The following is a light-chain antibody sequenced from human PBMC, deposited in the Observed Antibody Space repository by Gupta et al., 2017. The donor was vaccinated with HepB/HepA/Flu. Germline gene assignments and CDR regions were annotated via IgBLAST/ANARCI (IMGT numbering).Light chain of an antibody. J-gene: IGLJ2*01. V-gene: IGLV1-51*01. CDR3: EAWDSSLSAAV. CDR1: SSNIGNNY. CDR2: DSQ. Sequence: QSLLTQPPSVSATAGQKVTISCSGSSSNIGNNYVSWYQPVPGTAPKLLIYDSQKRPSEIPDRFSGSRSGTSATLDITGLQTGDEADYYCEAWDSSLSAAVFGGGTKVTVL.